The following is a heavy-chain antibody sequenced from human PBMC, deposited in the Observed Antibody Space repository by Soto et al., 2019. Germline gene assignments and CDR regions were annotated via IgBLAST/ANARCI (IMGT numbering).Heavy chain of an antibody. V-gene: IGHV3-48*02. D-gene: IGHD2-2*01. CDR3: ARDHCSSTSCRGYYFDY. Sequence: EVQLVESGGGLVQPGGSLRLSCAASGFTFSSYSMNWVRQAPGKGLEWVSYISSSSSTIYYADSVKGRFTISRDNAKNSLYMQMSILRDEDTAVYYCARDHCSSTSCRGYYFDYWGQRTLVTVSS. J-gene: IGHJ4*02. CDR2: ISSSSSTI. CDR1: GFTFSSYS.